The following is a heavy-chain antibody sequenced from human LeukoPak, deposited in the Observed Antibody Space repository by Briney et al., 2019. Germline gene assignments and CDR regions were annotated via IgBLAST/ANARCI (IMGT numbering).Heavy chain of an antibody. D-gene: IGHD3-16*02. CDR3: ARDPPDYVWGSYRDPPPDY. J-gene: IGHJ4*02. CDR1: GFTFSSYG. V-gene: IGHV3-30*02. CDR2: TRYDGSNK. Sequence: GGSLRLSCAASGFTFSSYGMHWVRQAPGKGLEWVAFTRYDGSNKYYADSVKGRFTISRDNSKNTLYLQMNSLRAEDTAVYYCARDPPDYVWGSYRDPPPDYWGQGTLVTVSS.